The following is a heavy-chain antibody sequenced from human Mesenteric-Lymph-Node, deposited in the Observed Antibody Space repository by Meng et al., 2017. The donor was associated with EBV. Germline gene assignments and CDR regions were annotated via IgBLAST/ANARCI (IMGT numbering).Heavy chain of an antibody. CDR2: INHSGSI. D-gene: IGHD4-11*01. J-gene: IGHJ4*01. CDR3: ARQRSDSRLFDY. CDR1: GWSFSGYY. Sequence: QVRLEQWGVVLLQPSETFSLTCAVYGWSFSGYYWSWIRQPPGKGLEWIGEINHSGSINYNPSLKSRVTMSVDTSKSQFSLKLSSVTAADTAVYFCARQRSDSRLFDYWGQGTLVTVSS. V-gene: IGHV4-34*01.